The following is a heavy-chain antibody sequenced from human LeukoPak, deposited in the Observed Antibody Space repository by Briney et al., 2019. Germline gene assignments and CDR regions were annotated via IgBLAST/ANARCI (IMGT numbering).Heavy chain of an antibody. CDR3: ARDQIVVVPGDSSSSDYYYYYGMGV. J-gene: IGHJ6*02. D-gene: IGHD2-2*01. CDR2: ISAYNGNT. V-gene: IGHV1-18*01. Sequence: ASVKVSCKASGYTFTSYGISWVRQAPGQGLEWMGWISAYNGNTNYAQKLQGRVTMTTDTSTSTAYMELRSLRSDDTAVYYCARDQIVVVPGDSSSSDYYYYYGMGVWGQGTTVTVSS. CDR1: GYTFTSYG.